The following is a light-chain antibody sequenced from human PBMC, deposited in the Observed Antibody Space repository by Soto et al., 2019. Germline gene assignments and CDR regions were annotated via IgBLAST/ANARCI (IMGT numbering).Light chain of an antibody. CDR3: QQYGSSPYT. J-gene: IGKJ2*01. Sequence: EIVLTQSPGTLSLSPWERATLSCRASQSVSSSYLAWYQQKPGQTPRLLIYDASNRATGIPARFSGSGSGTDFTLTIRRLEPEDFAVYYCQQYGSSPYTFGQGTKVDIK. V-gene: IGKV3-20*01. CDR2: DAS. CDR1: QSVSSSY.